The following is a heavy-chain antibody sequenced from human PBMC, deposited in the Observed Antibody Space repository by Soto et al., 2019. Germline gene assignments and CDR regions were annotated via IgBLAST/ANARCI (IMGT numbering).Heavy chain of an antibody. CDR1: GGSISSGGYY. V-gene: IGHV4-31*03. CDR3: ARGRLTTTVTTFWFDP. J-gene: IGHJ5*02. CDR2: IYYSGST. D-gene: IGHD4-17*01. Sequence: LSLTCTVSGGSISSGGYYWSWIRQHRGKGLEWIGYIYYSGSTYYNPSLKSRVTISVDTSKNQFSLQLSSVTAADTAVYYCARGRLTTTVTTFWFDPWGQGTLVTVSS.